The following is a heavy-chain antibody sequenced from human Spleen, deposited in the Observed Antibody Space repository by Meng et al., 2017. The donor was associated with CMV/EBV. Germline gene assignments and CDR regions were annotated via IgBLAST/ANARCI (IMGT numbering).Heavy chain of an antibody. J-gene: IGHJ5*02. CDR2: INHSGST. V-gene: IGHV4-34*01. Sequence: GYYWSRLRQPPGKGLEWIGEINHSGSTNYNPSLKSRVTISVDTSKNQFSLKLSSVTAADTAVYYCARGKPIFGIVVVPAARSGWFDPWGQGTLVTVSS. CDR1: GYY. D-gene: IGHD2-2*01. CDR3: ARGKPIFGIVVVPAARSGWFDP.